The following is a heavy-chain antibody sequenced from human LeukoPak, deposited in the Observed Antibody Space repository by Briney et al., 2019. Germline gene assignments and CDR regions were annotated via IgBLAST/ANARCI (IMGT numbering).Heavy chain of an antibody. CDR3: AKGSDYNLYFDH. CDR2: ISGSSEGT. J-gene: IGHJ5*02. Sequence: GGSLRLSCAASGFTFSTYAMNWVHQAPGKGLEWVSTISGSSEGTYYADSVKGRFTISRDSSKDTVYLQMDSLRAEDTAVYYCAKGSDYNLYFDHWGQGALVTVSS. V-gene: IGHV3-23*01. CDR1: GFTFSTYA. D-gene: IGHD1-26*01.